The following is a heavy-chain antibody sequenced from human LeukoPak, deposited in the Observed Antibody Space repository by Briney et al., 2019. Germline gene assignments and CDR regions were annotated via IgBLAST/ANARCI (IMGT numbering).Heavy chain of an antibody. V-gene: IGHV1-46*01. D-gene: IGHD3-10*01. CDR1: GYTFTSYY. J-gene: IGHJ5*02. CDR2: INPSGGST. CDR3: AVANYYGSGRGNWFDP. Sequence: ASVKVSCKASGYTFTSYYMHWVRQAPGQGLEWMGIINPSGGSTSHAQKFQGRVTMTRDTSTSTVYMELSSLRSEDTAVYYCAVANYYGSGRGNWFDPWGQGTLVTVSS.